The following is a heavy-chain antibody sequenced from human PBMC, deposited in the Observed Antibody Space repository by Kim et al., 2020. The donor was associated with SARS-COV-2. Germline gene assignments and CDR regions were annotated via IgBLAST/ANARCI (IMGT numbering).Heavy chain of an antibody. J-gene: IGHJ4*02. CDR1: GGSISSGGYY. V-gene: IGHV4-31*02. Sequence: SETLSLTCTVSGGSISSGGYYWSWIRQHPGKGLEWIGYIYYSGSTYYNSSLKSRVTISVDTSKKQFSLKLSSVTAADTAVYYCARAPRRIITIFGVVTHFDYWGQGTLVTVSS. D-gene: IGHD3-3*01. CDR2: IYYSGST. CDR3: ARAPRRIITIFGVVTHFDY.